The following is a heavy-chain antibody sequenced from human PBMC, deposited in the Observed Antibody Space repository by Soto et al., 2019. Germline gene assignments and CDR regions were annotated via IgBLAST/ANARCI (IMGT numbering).Heavy chain of an antibody. CDR1: GFTFSDYY. J-gene: IGHJ6*02. Sequence: QVQLVESGGGLVKPGGSLRLSCAASGFTFSDYYMSWIRQSPGKGLEWVSYISSSSSYTNYADSVKGRFTISRDNAKNSLYLQMNSLRAEDTAVYYCARDPGGFWWMDVWGQGTTVTVSS. CDR2: ISSSSSYT. V-gene: IGHV3-11*05. CDR3: ARDPGGFWWMDV. D-gene: IGHD2-21*01.